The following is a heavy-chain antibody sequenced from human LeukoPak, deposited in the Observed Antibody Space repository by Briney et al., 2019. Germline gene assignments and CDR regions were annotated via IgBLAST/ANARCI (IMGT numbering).Heavy chain of an antibody. CDR1: GFTFDDYA. V-gene: IGHV3-43*02. Sequence: TGGSLRLSCAASGFTFDDYAMHWVRQAPGKGLEWVSLIGGDGGSTYYADSVKGRFTISRDNSKNSLFLQMKSLRTDDTALYYCVKEPHYYDRSGYFWGQGTLATVSS. D-gene: IGHD3-22*01. CDR2: IGGDGGST. J-gene: IGHJ4*02. CDR3: VKEPHYYDRSGYF.